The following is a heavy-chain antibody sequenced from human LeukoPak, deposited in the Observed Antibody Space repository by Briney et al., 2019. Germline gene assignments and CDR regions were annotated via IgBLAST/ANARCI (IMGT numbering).Heavy chain of an antibody. CDR1: GYTFTRYG. Sequence: ASVKASCKTSGYTFTRYGLSWVRQAPGQGLEWMGWISTYNGDTNYVQNLQGRVTLTTDTSTSTAYMELRSLRSGDTAVYYCARDLGYIAVTGAGGYWGQGTLVTVSS. D-gene: IGHD6-19*01. V-gene: IGHV1-18*01. CDR2: ISTYNGDT. CDR3: ARDLGYIAVTGAGGY. J-gene: IGHJ4*02.